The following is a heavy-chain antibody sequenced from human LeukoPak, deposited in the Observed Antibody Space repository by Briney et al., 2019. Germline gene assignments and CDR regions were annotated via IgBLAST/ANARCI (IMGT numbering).Heavy chain of an antibody. V-gene: IGHV4-39*07. J-gene: IGHJ2*01. CDR2: IYFRGST. D-gene: IGHD5-18*01. CDR1: GGSIGGTSYY. Sequence: SETLSLTCTVSGGSIGGTSYYWGWVRRPPGKGLEWIGSIYFRGSTYYKPSLKSQVTISVDTSKNQFSLKLSSVTAADTAVYYCARDTWIQGYRYFDLWGRGTLVTVSS. CDR3: ARDTWIQGYRYFDL.